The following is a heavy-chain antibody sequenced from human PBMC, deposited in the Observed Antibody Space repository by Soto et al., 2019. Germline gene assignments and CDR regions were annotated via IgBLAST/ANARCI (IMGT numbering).Heavy chain of an antibody. Sequence: QLVESGGGSLQPGGSLRLSCAASGFTFRTSWMHWVRQGPGTGLVWVARIDDDGISTSYADSVKGRFTISRDNAKNTLYLQMSNLRAEDTAVYYCARDTHCSGGNCYGGGLDVWCQGTTVTVSS. CDR2: IDDDGIST. V-gene: IGHV3-74*01. CDR1: GFTFRTSW. CDR3: ARDTHCSGGNCYGGGLDV. D-gene: IGHD2-15*01. J-gene: IGHJ6*02.